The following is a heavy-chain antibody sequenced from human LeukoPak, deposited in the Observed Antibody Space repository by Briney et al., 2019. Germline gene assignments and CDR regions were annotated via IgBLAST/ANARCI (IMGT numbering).Heavy chain of an antibody. V-gene: IGHV4-59*01. Sequence: SETLSLTCTVSGGSISGYYWSWIRQPPGKGLEWIGYIYYSGSTKYNPSLKSRVTISVDASKNQFSLRLSSLTAADTAVYYCARGALDTKTRFDYWGQGTLVTVST. CDR3: ARGALDTKTRFDY. CDR2: IYYSGST. J-gene: IGHJ4*02. CDR1: GGSISGYY. D-gene: IGHD5-18*01.